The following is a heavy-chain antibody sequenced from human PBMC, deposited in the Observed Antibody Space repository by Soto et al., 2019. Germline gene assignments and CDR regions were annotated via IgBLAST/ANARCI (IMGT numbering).Heavy chain of an antibody. CDR3: ARDHYGGNSCSDY. V-gene: IGHV3-33*01. CDR1: GFTFSSYG. CDR2: IWYDGSNK. J-gene: IGHJ4*02. D-gene: IGHD4-17*01. Sequence: GGSLRLSCAASGFTFSSYGMHWVRQAPGKGLEWVAVIWYDGSNKYYADSVKGRFTISRDNSKNTLYLQMNSLRAEDTAVYYCARDHYGGNSCSDYWGQGTLVTVSS.